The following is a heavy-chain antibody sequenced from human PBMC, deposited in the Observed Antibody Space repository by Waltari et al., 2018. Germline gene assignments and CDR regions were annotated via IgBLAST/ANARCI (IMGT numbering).Heavy chain of an antibody. CDR3: ARSVAARRINWFDP. Sequence: QLQLQESGPGLLRPSETLSLTCTAAAGSISSTTDSWGWIRQPPGNGLEWIGSIHHTGSIYYNPSLKTRVTISADTARQHLSLKLRSVTAADTALYYCARSVAARRINWFDPWVQGTLVTVSS. J-gene: IGHJ5*02. V-gene: IGHV4-39*02. CDR2: IHHTGSI. CDR1: AGSISSTTDS. D-gene: IGHD6-6*01.